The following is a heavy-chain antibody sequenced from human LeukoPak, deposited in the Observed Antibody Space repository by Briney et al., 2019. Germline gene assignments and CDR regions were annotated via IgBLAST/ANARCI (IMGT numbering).Heavy chain of an antibody. V-gene: IGHV4-34*01. J-gene: IGHJ3*02. CDR2: INHSGST. Sequence: SETLSLTCAVYGGSFSGYYWSWIRQPPGKGLEWIGEINHSGSTNYNPSLKSRVTISVDTSKNQFSLKLSSVTAADTAVYYCARGRAFDTWGQGTMVTVSS. CDR1: GGSFSGYY. CDR3: ARGRAFDT.